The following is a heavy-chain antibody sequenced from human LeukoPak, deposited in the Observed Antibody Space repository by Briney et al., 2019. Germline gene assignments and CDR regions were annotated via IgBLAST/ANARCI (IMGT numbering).Heavy chain of an antibody. J-gene: IGHJ4*02. V-gene: IGHV3-30*04. Sequence: PGGSLRLSCAASGFSFSNFATHWVRQAPGKGLEWLAVISHDGGTKHYADSVKGRFTISRDNSNNSLSLQMNSLSAEDTAVYYCARARGRWHLLPLDFWGQGTLVTVSS. CDR1: GFSFSNFA. CDR3: ARARGRWHLLPLDF. CDR2: ISHDGGTK. D-gene: IGHD1-26*01.